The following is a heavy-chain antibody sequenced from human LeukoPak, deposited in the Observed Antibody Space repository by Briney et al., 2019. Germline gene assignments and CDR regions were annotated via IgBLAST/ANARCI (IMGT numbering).Heavy chain of an antibody. Sequence: SETLSLTCAVYGGSFSGYYWSRIRQPPGKGLEWIGEINHSGSTNYNPSLKSRVTMSVDTSKNQFSLKLSSVTAADTAVYYCARRLIAVAGTVFDYWGQGTLVTVSS. J-gene: IGHJ4*02. D-gene: IGHD6-19*01. CDR3: ARRLIAVAGTVFDY. V-gene: IGHV4-34*01. CDR1: GGSFSGYY. CDR2: INHSGST.